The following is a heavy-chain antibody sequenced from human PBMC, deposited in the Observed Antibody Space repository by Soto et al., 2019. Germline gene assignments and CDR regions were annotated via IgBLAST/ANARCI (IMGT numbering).Heavy chain of an antibody. CDR2: INHTEGT. V-gene: IGHV4-34*01. D-gene: IGHD3-3*01. J-gene: IGHJ5*02. CDR1: GGSCNGYY. Sequence: SETLSLTCAVYGGSCNGYYWNWIRQRPGKGLEWIGEINHTEGTHYNPSLKSRVTMSVDTSKNQFSLRLSSVTAADTAIYYCATRITVFGLLIPPFDPWGQGTQVTVSS. CDR3: ATRITVFGLLIPPFDP.